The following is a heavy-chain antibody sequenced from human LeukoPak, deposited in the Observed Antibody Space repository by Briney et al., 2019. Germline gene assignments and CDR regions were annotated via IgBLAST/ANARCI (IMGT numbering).Heavy chain of an antibody. CDR2: IYYSGST. CDR1: GGSISSYY. Sequence: PSETLSLTCTVSGGSISSYYWSWIRQPPGKGLEWIGYIYYSGSTNYNPFLKSRVTISVDTSKNQFSLKLSSVTAADTAVYYCARAGAAGWYYYYYYMDVWGKGTTVTVSS. D-gene: IGHD6-13*01. CDR3: ARAGAAGWYYYYYYMDV. J-gene: IGHJ6*03. V-gene: IGHV4-59*01.